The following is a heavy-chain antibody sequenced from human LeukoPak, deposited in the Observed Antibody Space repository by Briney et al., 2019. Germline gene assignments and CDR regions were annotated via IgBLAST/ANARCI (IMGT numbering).Heavy chain of an antibody. CDR3: ARDLPGWNTVVFDY. J-gene: IGHJ4*02. CDR1: GFTFSSYW. V-gene: IGHV3-7*01. D-gene: IGHD3-22*01. Sequence: PGGSLRLSCAASGFTFSSYWMSWVRQAPGKGLEWVANIKQDGSEKYYVDSVKGRFTISRDNAKNSLYLQMNSLRAEDTAVYYCARDLPGWNTVVFDYWGQGTLVTVSS. CDR2: IKQDGSEK.